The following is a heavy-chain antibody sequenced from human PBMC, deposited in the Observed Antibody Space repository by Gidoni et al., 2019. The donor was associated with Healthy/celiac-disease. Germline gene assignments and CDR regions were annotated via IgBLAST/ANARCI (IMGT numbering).Heavy chain of an antibody. J-gene: IGHJ4*02. CDR3: ASSLYSSSSGKDY. CDR2: INTSGGST. CDR1: DSTFSSYY. D-gene: IGHD6-6*01. V-gene: IGHV1-46*01. Sequence: QLQLVQSGAEVKKPGASVKVYCKASDSTFSSYYMHWVRQAPGQGLEWMGIINTSGGSTSNAQKFQGRVTMTSDTSTSTVYMELSSLRSEDTAVYYCASSLYSSSSGKDYWGQGTLVTVSS.